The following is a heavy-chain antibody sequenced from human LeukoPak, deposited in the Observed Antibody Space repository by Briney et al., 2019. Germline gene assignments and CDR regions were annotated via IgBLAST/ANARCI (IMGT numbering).Heavy chain of an antibody. D-gene: IGHD5-18*01. V-gene: IGHV3-23*01. CDR1: GFTFSSYA. CDR3: AKQIFRGYSYGSTNY. J-gene: IGHJ4*02. Sequence: PGGSLRLSCAASGFTFSSYAMSWVRQAPGKGLEWVSGISSSGDSTYYADSVKGRFTISRDNSKNTLYLQMNSLRAEDPAVYYCAKQIFRGYSYGSTNYWGQGTLVTVSS. CDR2: ISSSGDST.